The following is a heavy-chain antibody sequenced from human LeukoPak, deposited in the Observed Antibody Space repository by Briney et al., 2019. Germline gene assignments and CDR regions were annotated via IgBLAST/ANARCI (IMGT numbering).Heavy chain of an antibody. D-gene: IGHD6-19*01. CDR3: AVRGVAVADYFDY. Sequence: ASVKVSCKASGYTFTGYYMHWVRQAPGQGLEWMGWINPNSGGTNYAQKFQGRVTMTRDTSISTAYMELSRLRSDGTAVYYCAVRGVAVADYFDYWGQGTLVTVSS. J-gene: IGHJ4*02. V-gene: IGHV1-2*02. CDR2: INPNSGGT. CDR1: GYTFTGYY.